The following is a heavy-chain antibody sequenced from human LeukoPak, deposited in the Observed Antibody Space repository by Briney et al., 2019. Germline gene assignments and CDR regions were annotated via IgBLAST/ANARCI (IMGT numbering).Heavy chain of an antibody. CDR3: TTDVGYFDF. D-gene: IGHD1-26*01. CDR2: IKSKTDDETT. J-gene: IGHJ4*02. Sequence: GGSLRLSCAASGFTFSNAWMSWVRQAPGKGLEWVGRIKSKTDDETTDYAAPVKGRFTISRDDSENTLYLQMNSLKTGDTAVYYCTTDVGYFDFRGQGTLVTVSS. CDR1: GFTFSNAW. V-gene: IGHV3-15*01.